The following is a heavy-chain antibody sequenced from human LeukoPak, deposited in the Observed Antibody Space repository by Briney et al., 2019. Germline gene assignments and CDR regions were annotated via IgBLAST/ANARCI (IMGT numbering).Heavy chain of an antibody. D-gene: IGHD4-17*01. CDR1: GDSVSSNSAA. V-gene: IGHV6-1*01. CDR3: ARGEGLYGDPLYVENWFDP. CDR2: TYYRSKWYN. J-gene: IGHJ5*02. Sequence: SQTLSLTCAISGDSVSSNSAAWNWIRQSPSRGLEWLGRTYYRSKWYNDYAVSVKSRITINPDTSKNQFSLQLNSVTPEDTAVYYCARGEGLYGDPLYVENWFDPWGQGTLVTVSS.